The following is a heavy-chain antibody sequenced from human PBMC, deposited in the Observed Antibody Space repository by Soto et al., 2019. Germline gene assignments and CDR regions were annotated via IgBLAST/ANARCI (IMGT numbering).Heavy chain of an antibody. V-gene: IGHV3-23*01. CDR1: GFHFSSHA. D-gene: IGHD3-22*01. CDR2: ISGSGGST. CDR3: AKGGGDSSGYYYVIPTGKRDDNPFDN. Sequence: VGSLRLPCAASGFHFSSHAMSWVRQAPRKGLEWVSAISGSGGSTYYADSVKGRFTISRDNSKNTLYLQMNSLRAEDTAVYYCAKGGGDSSGYYYVIPTGKRDDNPFDNCGQGTLVTLSS. J-gene: IGHJ4*02.